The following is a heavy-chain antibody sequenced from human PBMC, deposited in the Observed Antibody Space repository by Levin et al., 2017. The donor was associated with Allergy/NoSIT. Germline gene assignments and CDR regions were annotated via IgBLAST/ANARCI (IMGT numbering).Heavy chain of an antibody. D-gene: IGHD3-22*01. J-gene: IGHJ6*02. CDR3: ARAHLVISYYYYGMDV. CDR1: GFTFSSYA. CDR2: ISYDGSNK. Sequence: AGGSLRLSCAASGFTFSSYAMHWVRQAPGKGLEWVAVISYDGSNKYYADSVKGRFTISRDNSKNTLYLQMNSLRAEDTAVYYCARAHLVISYYYYGMDVWGQGTTVTVSS. V-gene: IGHV3-30-3*01.